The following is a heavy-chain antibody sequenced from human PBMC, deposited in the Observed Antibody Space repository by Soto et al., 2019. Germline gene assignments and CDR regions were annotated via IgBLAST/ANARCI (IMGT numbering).Heavy chain of an antibody. V-gene: IGHV1-2*02. D-gene: IGHD3-10*01. CDR3: ARAEPKDITSSSDY. CDR2: INPNSGGT. J-gene: IGHJ4*02. CDR1: GYTFTGDY. Sequence: ASVKVSCKASGYTFTGDYMHWVRQAPGQGLEWMGWINPNSGGTNYAQKFQGRVTMTRDTSISTAYMELSSLRSDDTAVYYCARAEPKDITSSSDYWGQGTLVPVSS.